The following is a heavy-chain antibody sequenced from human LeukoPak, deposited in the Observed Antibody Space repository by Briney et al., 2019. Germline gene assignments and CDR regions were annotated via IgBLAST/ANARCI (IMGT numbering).Heavy chain of an antibody. D-gene: IGHD2-15*01. V-gene: IGHV3-48*02. CDR1: GFTFSSYP. J-gene: IGHJ5*02. Sequence: GGSLRLSCAASGFTFSSYPMHWVRQAPGKGLEWVSYISSSSSTISYADSVKGRFTISRDNAKNSLYLQMNSLRDEDTAVYYCARDVSGGSCYLGCWFDPWGQGTLVTVSS. CDR2: ISSSSSTI. CDR3: ARDVSGGSCYLGCWFDP.